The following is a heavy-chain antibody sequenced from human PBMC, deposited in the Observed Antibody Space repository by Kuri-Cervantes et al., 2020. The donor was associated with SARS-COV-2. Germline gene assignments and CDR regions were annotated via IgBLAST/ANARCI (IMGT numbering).Heavy chain of an antibody. J-gene: IGHJ3*02. CDR3: TRRRWELLPDDAFDI. CDR1: GFTFSGSA. Sequence: GESLKISCAASGFTFSGSAMDWVRQASGKGLEWVGRIRSKANSYATAYAASVKGRFTISRDDSKNTAYLQMNSLKTEDTAVYYCTRRRWELLPDDAFDIWGQGTMVTVSS. CDR2: IRSKANSYAT. V-gene: IGHV3-73*01. D-gene: IGHD1-26*01.